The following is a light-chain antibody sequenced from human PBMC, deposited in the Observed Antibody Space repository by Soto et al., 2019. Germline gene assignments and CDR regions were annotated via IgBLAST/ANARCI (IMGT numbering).Light chain of an antibody. V-gene: IGKV3-15*01. Sequence: EIVMTQSPATLSVSPGVRATLSCRASQSISDTLAWYQQKPGQAPRLLIHGASTRATGFPARFSGSGSGTDFTLTINSLQSEDFAVYYCQRYNNWPLTFGGGTKVDI. CDR2: GAS. CDR1: QSISDT. CDR3: QRYNNWPLT. J-gene: IGKJ4*01.